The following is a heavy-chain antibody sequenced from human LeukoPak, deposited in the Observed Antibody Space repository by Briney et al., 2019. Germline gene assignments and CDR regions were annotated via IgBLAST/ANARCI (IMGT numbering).Heavy chain of an antibody. Sequence: AASVKVSCRASGGTFSSYAISWVRQAPGQGLEWMGRIIPILGIANYAQKFQGRVTITADKSTSTAYMELSSLRSEDTAVYYCARDQASFGELSPFDYWGQGTLVTVSS. CDR2: IIPILGIA. CDR3: ARDQASFGELSPFDY. J-gene: IGHJ4*02. CDR1: GGTFSSYA. V-gene: IGHV1-69*04. D-gene: IGHD3-10*01.